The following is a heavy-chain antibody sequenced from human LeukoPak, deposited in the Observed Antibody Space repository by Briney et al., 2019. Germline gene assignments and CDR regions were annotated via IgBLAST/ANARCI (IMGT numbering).Heavy chain of an antibody. CDR3: AKNRRRYDFWSGYRDYYYGVDV. J-gene: IGHJ6*02. D-gene: IGHD3-3*01. V-gene: IGHV3-23*01. Sequence: PGGSLRLSCAASGFTFSSYAMSWVRQAPGKGLEWVSAISGSGGSTYYADSVKGRFTISRDNSKNTLYLQMNSLRAEDTAVYYCAKNRRRYDFWSGYRDYYYGVDVWGQGTTVTVSS. CDR1: GFTFSSYA. CDR2: ISGSGGST.